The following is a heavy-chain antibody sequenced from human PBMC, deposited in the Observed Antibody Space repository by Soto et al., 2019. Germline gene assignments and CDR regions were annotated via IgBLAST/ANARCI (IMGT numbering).Heavy chain of an antibody. Sequence: SETLSLTCTVSGGSISSSSYYWGWIRQPPGKGLEWIGSIYYSGSTYYNPSLKSRVTISVDTSKNQFSLKLSSVTAADTAVYYCARNVHYGSGGWLDPWGPGTLVTVSS. CDR1: GGSISSSSYY. V-gene: IGHV4-39*01. D-gene: IGHD3-10*01. CDR3: ARNVHYGSGGWLDP. J-gene: IGHJ5*02. CDR2: IYYSGST.